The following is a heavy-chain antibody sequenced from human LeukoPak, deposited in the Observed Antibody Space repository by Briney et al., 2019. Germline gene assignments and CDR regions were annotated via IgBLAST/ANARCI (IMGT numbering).Heavy chain of an antibody. CDR1: GYTFTSYG. CDR3: AREGIAGAPDY. Sequence: ASVTVSCKASGYTFTSYGISWVRQAPGQGLEWMGWISAYNGNANYAQKLQGGVTMTTDTSTSTAYMELRSLRSDDTAVYYRAREGIAGAPDYWGQGTLVTVSS. J-gene: IGHJ4*02. CDR2: ISAYNGNA. D-gene: IGHD6-13*01. V-gene: IGHV1-18*01.